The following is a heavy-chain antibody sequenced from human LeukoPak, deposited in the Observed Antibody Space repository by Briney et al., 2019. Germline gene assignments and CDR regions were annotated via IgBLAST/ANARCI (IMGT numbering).Heavy chain of an antibody. D-gene: IGHD1-26*01. CDR3: ARLFWPDSGSYYSH. Sequence: SETLSLTCTVSGGSISSSSYYWGWIRQPPGKGLEWIGYIYTSGSTNYNPSLKSRVTISVDTSKNQFSLKLSSVTAADTAVYYCARLFWPDSGSYYSHWGQGTLVTVSS. CDR2: IYTSGST. V-gene: IGHV4-61*05. CDR1: GGSISSSSYY. J-gene: IGHJ4*02.